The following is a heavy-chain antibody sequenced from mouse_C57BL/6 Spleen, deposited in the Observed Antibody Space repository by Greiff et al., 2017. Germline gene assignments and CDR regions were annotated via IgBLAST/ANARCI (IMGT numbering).Heavy chain of an antibody. J-gene: IGHJ4*01. CDR1: GFSLTSYG. CDR3: ARHGYDIYAMDY. CDR2: IWSDGST. Sequence: VKLMESGPGLVAPSQSLSITCTVSGFSLTSYGVHWVRQPPGKGLEWLVVIWSDGSTTYNSALKSRLSISKDNSKSQVFLKMNSLQTDDTAMYYCARHGYDIYAMDYWGQGTSVTVSS. D-gene: IGHD2-2*01. V-gene: IGHV2-6-1*01.